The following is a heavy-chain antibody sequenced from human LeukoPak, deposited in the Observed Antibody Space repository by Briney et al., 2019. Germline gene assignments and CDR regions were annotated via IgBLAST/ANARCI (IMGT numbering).Heavy chain of an antibody. CDR1: GFTLSDYY. CDR2: IYSGGST. V-gene: IGHV3-66*02. CDR3: ASIEGRKWELNFDY. J-gene: IGHJ4*02. D-gene: IGHD1-26*01. Sequence: PGGSLRLSCAASGFTLSDYYMSWIRQAPGKGLEWVSVIYSGGSTYYADSVKGRFTISRDNPKNTLYLQMNSLRAEDTAVYYCASIEGRKWELNFDYWGQGTLVTVSS.